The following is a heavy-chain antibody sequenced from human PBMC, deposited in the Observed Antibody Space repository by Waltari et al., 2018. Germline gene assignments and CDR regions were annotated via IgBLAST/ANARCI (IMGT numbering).Heavy chain of an antibody. V-gene: IGHV4-39*01. D-gene: IGHD2-8*01. J-gene: IGHJ2*01. CDR2: IYYSGST. CDR3: ARHPAMTIMLWYFDL. CDR1: GGSLSSSSYY. Sequence: QLQLQESGPGLVKPSETLSLTCTVSGGSLSSSSYYWGWLRQPPGTGLEWIGSIYYSGSTYYNPSLKSRVTISVDTSKNQFSLKLSSVTAADTAVYYCARHPAMTIMLWYFDLWGRGTLVTVSS.